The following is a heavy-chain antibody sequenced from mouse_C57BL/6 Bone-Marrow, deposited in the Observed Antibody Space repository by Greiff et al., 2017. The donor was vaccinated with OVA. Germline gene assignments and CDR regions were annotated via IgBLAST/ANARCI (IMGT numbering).Heavy chain of an antibody. CDR1: GFSFNTYA. V-gene: IGHV10-1*01. J-gene: IGHJ4*01. Sequence: EVMLVESGGGLVQPKGSLKLSCAASGFSFNTYAMTWVRQAPGKGLEWVASISSKSNNYATYYDDKGKVRFTISRADYESMLYLQLNNLKTEDTAMYYCVRHGYYAMDYWGQGTSVTVSS. CDR3: VRHGYYAMDY. CDR2: ISSKSNNYAT.